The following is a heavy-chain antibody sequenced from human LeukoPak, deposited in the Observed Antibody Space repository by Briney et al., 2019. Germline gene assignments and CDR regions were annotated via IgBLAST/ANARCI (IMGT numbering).Heavy chain of an antibody. J-gene: IGHJ3*01. Sequence: GGSLRLSCAASGFTFSSYAMSWVRQAPGKGLEWVSGVSGSGGSTWNADSVKGRFSISRDNSKTTLYLQMKSLRVEDTAVYYCTKDQGYGYGYVARWGQGTMVTVSS. CDR2: VSGSGGST. CDR1: GFTFSSYA. D-gene: IGHD5-18*01. V-gene: IGHV3-23*01. CDR3: TKDQGYGYGYVAR.